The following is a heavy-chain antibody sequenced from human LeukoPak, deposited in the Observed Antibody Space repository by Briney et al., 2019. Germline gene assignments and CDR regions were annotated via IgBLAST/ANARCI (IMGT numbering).Heavy chain of an antibody. V-gene: IGHV3-30*04. CDR1: GFTFSSYA. Sequence: GGSLRPSCAASGFTFSSYAMHWVRQAPGKGLEWVAVISYDGSNKYYADSVKGRFTISRDNSKNTLYLQMNSLRAEDTAVYYCARDGDFWSGYYTFDYWGQGTLVTVSS. CDR2: ISYDGSNK. J-gene: IGHJ4*02. CDR3: ARDGDFWSGYYTFDY. D-gene: IGHD3-3*01.